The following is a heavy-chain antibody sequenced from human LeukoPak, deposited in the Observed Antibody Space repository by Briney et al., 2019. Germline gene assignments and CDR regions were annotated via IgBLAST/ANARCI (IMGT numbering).Heavy chain of an antibody. CDR1: GFTFSSYS. Sequence: GGSLRLSCAASGFTFSSYSMNWVRQAPGKGLEWASSISSSSSYIYYADSVKGRFTISRDNAKNSLYLQMNSLRAEDTAVYYCARARVGATEFDYWGQGTLVTVSS. CDR3: ARARVGATEFDY. V-gene: IGHV3-21*01. J-gene: IGHJ4*02. CDR2: ISSSSSYI. D-gene: IGHD1-26*01.